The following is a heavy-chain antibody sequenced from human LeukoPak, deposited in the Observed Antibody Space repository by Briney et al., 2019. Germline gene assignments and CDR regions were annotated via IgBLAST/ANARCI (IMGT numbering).Heavy chain of an antibody. Sequence: SETLSLTCAVYGGTFSGYYWSWIRQPPRKRLEWVGESNDSGGTNYNPSLKSRVTISADKSKNQVSLKLTSVTAADTAVYYCARDSRSRGDYWGQGTLVTVSS. CDR1: GGTFSGYY. CDR3: ARDSRSRGDY. D-gene: IGHD2/OR15-2a*01. J-gene: IGHJ4*02. V-gene: IGHV4-34*01. CDR2: SNDSGGT.